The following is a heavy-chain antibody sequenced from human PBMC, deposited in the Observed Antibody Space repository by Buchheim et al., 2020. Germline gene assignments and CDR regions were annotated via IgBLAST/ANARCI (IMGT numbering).Heavy chain of an antibody. CDR1: GFTFSSYA. CDR2: ISYDGSNK. V-gene: IGHV3-30*04. D-gene: IGHD2-15*01. J-gene: IGHJ6*02. Sequence: QVQLVESGGGVVQPGRSLRLSCAASGFTFSSYAMHWVRQAPGKGLEWVAVISYDGSNKYYADSVKGRFTISRDNSKNTLYLQMNSLRAEDTAVYYCARDLCSGGSCYSDYYGMDVWGQGTT. CDR3: ARDLCSGGSCYSDYYGMDV.